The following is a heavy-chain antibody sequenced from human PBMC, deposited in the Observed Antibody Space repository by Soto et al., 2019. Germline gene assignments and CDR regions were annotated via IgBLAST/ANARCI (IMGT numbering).Heavy chain of an antibody. J-gene: IGHJ4*02. V-gene: IGHV3-21*01. CDR3: ARDVAVAGTDFDY. CDR1: VFTFSSYS. CDR2: ISSSSSYI. D-gene: IGHD6-19*01. Sequence: PWWSLRLSCSASVFTFSSYSMTWVRQAPGKGLEWVSSISSSSSYIYYADSVKGRFTISRDNAKNSLYLQMNSLRAADTAVYYCARDVAVAGTDFDYWGQGALVTVSS.